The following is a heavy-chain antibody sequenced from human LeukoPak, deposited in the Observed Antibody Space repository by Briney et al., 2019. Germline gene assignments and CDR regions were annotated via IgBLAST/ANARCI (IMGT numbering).Heavy chain of an antibody. CDR3: ARLGYCSSRSCYYGMDV. CDR1: GYSFSTHW. J-gene: IGHJ6*02. Sequence: GESLKISCKGSGYSFSTHWIAWVRQMPGKGLEWMAFIYPGDSDTRYSPSFQGQVTISADKSISTAYLQWSSLKASDTAIYYCARLGYCSSRSCYYGMDVWGQGTTVTVSS. CDR2: IYPGDSDT. V-gene: IGHV5-51*01. D-gene: IGHD2-2*01.